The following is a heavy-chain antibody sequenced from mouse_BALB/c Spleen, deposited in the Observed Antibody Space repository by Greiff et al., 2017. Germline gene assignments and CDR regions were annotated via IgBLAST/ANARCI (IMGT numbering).Heavy chain of an antibody. V-gene: IGHV2-6-7*01. CDR3: ARVESVLGFGY. D-gene: IGHD4-1*01. J-gene: IGHJ2*01. CDR2: IWGDGST. Sequence: QVQLKESGPGLVAPSQSLSITCTVSGFSLTGYGVNWVRQPPGKGLEWLGMIWGDGSTDYNSALKSSLSISKDNSKSQVCLKMNSLQTDDTARYYCARVESVLGFGYWGQGTTLTVSS. CDR1: GFSLTGYG.